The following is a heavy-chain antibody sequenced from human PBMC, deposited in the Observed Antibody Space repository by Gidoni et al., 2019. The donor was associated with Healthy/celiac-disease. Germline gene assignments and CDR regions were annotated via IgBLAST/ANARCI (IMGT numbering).Heavy chain of an antibody. J-gene: IGHJ4*02. D-gene: IGHD3-3*01. CDR2: IKSKTDGGTT. CDR1: GFTFSNAW. Sequence: EVQLVESGGGLVKPGGSLRLSCAASGFTFSNAWMNCVRQAPGKGLEWVGRIKSKTDGGTTDYAAPVKGRFTISRDDSKNTLYLQMNSLKTEDTAVYYCTTEGAITIFGPDYWGQGTLVTVSS. CDR3: TTEGAITIFGPDY. V-gene: IGHV3-15*07.